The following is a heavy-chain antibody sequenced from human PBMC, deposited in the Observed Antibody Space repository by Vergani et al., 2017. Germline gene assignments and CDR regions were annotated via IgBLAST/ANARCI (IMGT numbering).Heavy chain of an antibody. CDR3: ARARWATGYYYYGMDV. J-gene: IGHJ6*02. Sequence: QLQLQESGPGLVKPSATLSLTCSVSGASIRSSNYYWGWIRQPPGKGLEWIASIYYSGSTYYNPSLKSRVTISVDTSKNQFSLKLSSVTAADTAVYYCARARWATGYYYYGMDVWGQGTTVTVSS. CDR2: IYYSGST. CDR1: GASIRSSNYY. D-gene: IGHD5-12*01. V-gene: IGHV4-39*07.